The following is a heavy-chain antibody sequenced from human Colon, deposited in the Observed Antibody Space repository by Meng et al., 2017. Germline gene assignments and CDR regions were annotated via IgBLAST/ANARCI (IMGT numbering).Heavy chain of an antibody. CDR3: ATGPGYSSGLDS. D-gene: IGHD6-19*01. Sequence: QWHSHGPGPGLVRPSDTLSLPGTSSGGSLSSGNDYWSWIRQAPGKGLEWIGYISYSGNSLYNPSLKSRVDISTDTSRRQCSLKFNSVTAADTAIYYCATGPGYSSGLDSWGRGALVTVSS. CDR1: GGSLSSGNDY. CDR2: ISYSGNS. V-gene: IGHV4-61*01. J-gene: IGHJ4*02.